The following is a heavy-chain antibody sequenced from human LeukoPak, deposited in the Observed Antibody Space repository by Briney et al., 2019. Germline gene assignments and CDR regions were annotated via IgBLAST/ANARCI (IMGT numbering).Heavy chain of an antibody. CDR1: GFTVSQNY. V-gene: IGHV3-66*02. Sequence: PGGSLRLSCAASGFTVSQNYMSWARQAPGRGLEWVSLIYADGTTHYADSVKGRFTISRDNSKNTVYLQMNSVRPEDTAVYYCARDRAGTQAWVEFDPWGQGTLVTVSS. J-gene: IGHJ5*02. CDR2: IYADGTT. D-gene: IGHD3-10*01. CDR3: ARDRAGTQAWVEFDP.